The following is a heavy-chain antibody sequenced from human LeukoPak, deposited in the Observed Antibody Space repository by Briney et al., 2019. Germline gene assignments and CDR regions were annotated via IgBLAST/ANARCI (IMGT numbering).Heavy chain of an antibody. CDR3: ARSPGFPFGQMYV. V-gene: IGHV3-30*04. CDR2: ISYDASND. J-gene: IGHJ6*03. D-gene: IGHD1-14*01. Sequence: PGGSLRLSCAASGLTFSDYPMYWVRQAPGEGLEWVAFISYDASNDLYSDSVRGRLTISRDNAQNTVYLQMHSLKAEDTAVYYCARSPGFPFGQMYVWGKGTMVIVSS. CDR1: GLTFSDYP.